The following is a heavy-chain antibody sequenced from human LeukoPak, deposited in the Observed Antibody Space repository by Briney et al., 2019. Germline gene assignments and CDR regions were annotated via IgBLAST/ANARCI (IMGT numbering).Heavy chain of an antibody. CDR3: ARGGRFWSGPHYYYYGMDV. J-gene: IGHJ6*02. D-gene: IGHD3-3*01. V-gene: IGHV1-18*01. CDR2: ISAYNGNA. CDR1: GYTFTSYG. Sequence: ASVKVSCKASGYTFTSYGISWVRQAPGQGLEWMGWISAYNGNANYAQKLQGRVTMTTDTSTSTAYMELRSLRSDDTAVYYCARGGRFWSGPHYYYYGMDVWGQGTTVTVSS.